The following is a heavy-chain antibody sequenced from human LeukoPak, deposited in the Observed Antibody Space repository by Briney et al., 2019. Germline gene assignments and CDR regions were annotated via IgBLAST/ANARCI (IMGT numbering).Heavy chain of an antibody. CDR3: ARVYYYDSSGYPDIDY. CDR1: GYTFTSYG. Sequence: ASVKVSCKASGYTFTSYGISWVRQAPGQGLEWMGWIIAYNGNTNYAQKLQGRVTMTTDTSTSTAYMELRSLRSDDTAVYYCARVYYYDSSGYPDIDYWGQGTLVTVSS. D-gene: IGHD3-22*01. V-gene: IGHV1-18*01. J-gene: IGHJ4*02. CDR2: IIAYNGNT.